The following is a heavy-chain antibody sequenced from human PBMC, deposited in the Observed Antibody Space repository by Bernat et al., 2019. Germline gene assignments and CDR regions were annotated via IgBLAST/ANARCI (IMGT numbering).Heavy chain of an antibody. Sequence: QVQLVQSGAEVKKPGASVKVSCKASGYTFTNYAIHWVRQAPGQRLEWMGWINAGDGNMKYSQKFQGRVTITWDRSAGTAYMELSSLTSEDTAIYFCARGWAVVVSATDFDYGGQGTVVIVSS. CDR2: INAGDGNM. CDR1: GYTFTNYA. CDR3: ARGWAVVVSATDFDY. J-gene: IGHJ4*02. D-gene: IGHD2-15*01. V-gene: IGHV1-3*01.